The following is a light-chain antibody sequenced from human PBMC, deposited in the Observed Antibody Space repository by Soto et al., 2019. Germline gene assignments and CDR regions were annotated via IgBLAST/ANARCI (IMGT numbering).Light chain of an antibody. J-gene: IGKJ1*01. Sequence: DIPMTQSPSTLSASVGDRVTITCRASQSISTWLAWYQQKPGTAPKLLIYDASSLEGGVPSRFSGSGSGTEFTLTINSLQPDDFATYYCQQYNSFSWTFGPGTKVEIK. CDR3: QQYNSFSWT. CDR1: QSISTW. V-gene: IGKV1-5*01. CDR2: DAS.